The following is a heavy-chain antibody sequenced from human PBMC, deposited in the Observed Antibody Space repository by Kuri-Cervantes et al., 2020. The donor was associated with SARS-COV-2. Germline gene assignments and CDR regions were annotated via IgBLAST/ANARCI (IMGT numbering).Heavy chain of an antibody. Sequence: GESLKISCAASGFTFSNAWMSWVRQAPGKGLEWVGRIKSKTDGGTTDYAAPVKGRFTISRDDSKNTLYLQMNSLKTEDTAVYYCTTSITGTPFDYWGQGTLVTFSS. CDR1: GFTFSNAW. CDR2: IKSKTDGGTT. CDR3: TTSITGTPFDY. D-gene: IGHD1-20*01. V-gene: IGHV3-15*01. J-gene: IGHJ4*02.